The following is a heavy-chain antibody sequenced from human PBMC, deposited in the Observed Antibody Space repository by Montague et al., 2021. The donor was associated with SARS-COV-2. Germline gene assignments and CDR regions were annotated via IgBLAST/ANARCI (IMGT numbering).Heavy chain of an antibody. Sequence: SLRLSCAASGFTVSSTYMNWVRQAPGKGLEWVSYISSSGGTTFYADSVRGRFTISRDNAKNSLYLQMNSLRAEDTAVYYCVRATLYMDVWGEGTTVAVSS. CDR1: GFTVSSTY. CDR3: VRATLYMDV. J-gene: IGHJ6*03. CDR2: ISSSGGTT. V-gene: IGHV3-48*03.